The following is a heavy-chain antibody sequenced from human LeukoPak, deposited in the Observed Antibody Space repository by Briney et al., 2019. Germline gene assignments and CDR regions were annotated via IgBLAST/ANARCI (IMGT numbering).Heavy chain of an antibody. CDR3: ARLGARQMLEY. CDR2: IKQDGGQI. D-gene: IGHD4-17*01. Sequence: GGSLRLSCAASEFTFSSYWMSWVRQAPGKGLEWVANIKQDGGQIYYLESVKGRFTVSRDNAKNLLYLQMNSLRAEDTAVYYCARLGARQMLEYWGQGTLVTASS. CDR1: EFTFSSYW. V-gene: IGHV3-7*01. J-gene: IGHJ4*02.